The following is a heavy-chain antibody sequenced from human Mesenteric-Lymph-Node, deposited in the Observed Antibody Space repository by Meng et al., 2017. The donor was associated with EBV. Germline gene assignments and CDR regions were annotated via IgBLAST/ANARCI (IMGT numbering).Heavy chain of an antibody. Sequence: QVQRQGSGPGLVKPSGTLSLTCAVSGGSISSSNWWTWVRQPPGKGLEWIGEIFPTGGTNYNPSLKSRLTISVDKSKNQFSLKLSSVTAADTAVYYCAREGEVGYYESSGYYYWGQGTLVTVSS. CDR1: GGSISSSNW. D-gene: IGHD3-22*01. J-gene: IGHJ4*02. CDR2: IFPTGGT. CDR3: AREGEVGYYESSGYYY. V-gene: IGHV4-4*02.